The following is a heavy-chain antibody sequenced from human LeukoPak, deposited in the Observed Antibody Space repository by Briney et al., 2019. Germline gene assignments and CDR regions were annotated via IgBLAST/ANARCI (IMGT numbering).Heavy chain of an antibody. CDR2: IASDGSST. Sequence: GGSLRLSCAASGFTFSSYWMNWVRQAPGKGLVWVSRIASDGSSTTYADSVKGGFSISRDNAKNTLYLQMNSLRVEDTAVYYCARGRPHGNDSWGQGTLVTVSS. CDR1: GFTFSSYW. CDR3: ARGRPHGNDS. V-gene: IGHV3-74*01. D-gene: IGHD4-23*01. J-gene: IGHJ4*02.